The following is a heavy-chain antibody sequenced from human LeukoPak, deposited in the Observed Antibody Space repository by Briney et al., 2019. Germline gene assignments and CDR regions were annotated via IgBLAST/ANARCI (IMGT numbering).Heavy chain of an antibody. Sequence: SETLSLTCTVSGVSISSGYWSWIRQPPGKGLEWIGYIYYSGCTNYNPSLESRVSMSLDTSKTQFSLNLRSVTAADTAVYYCARYVRNSGTFYLDYWGQGTLVTVSS. CDR1: GVSISSGY. CDR2: IYYSGCT. D-gene: IGHD1-26*01. V-gene: IGHV4-59*01. CDR3: ARYVRNSGTFYLDY. J-gene: IGHJ4*02.